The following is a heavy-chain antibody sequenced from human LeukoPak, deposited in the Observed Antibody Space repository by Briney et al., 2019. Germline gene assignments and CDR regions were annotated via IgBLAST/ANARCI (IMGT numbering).Heavy chain of an antibody. J-gene: IGHJ4*02. CDR2: IKSKTDGGTT. CDR1: GFTFSNAW. V-gene: IGHV3-15*01. CDR3: AKTPKIRGVSNFDY. Sequence: PGGSLRLSCAASGFTFSNAWMSWVRQAPGKGLEWVGRIKSKTDGGTTDYAAPVKGRFTISRDDSKNTLYLQMNSLKTQDTAVYYCAKTPKIRGVSNFDYWGQGTLVTVSS. D-gene: IGHD3-10*01.